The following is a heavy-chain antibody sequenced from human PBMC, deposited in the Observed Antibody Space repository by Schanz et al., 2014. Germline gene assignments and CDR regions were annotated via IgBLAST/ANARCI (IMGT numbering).Heavy chain of an antibody. CDR3: ARDRRNADLDY. V-gene: IGHV3-48*01. CDR1: GITFSSHS. CDR2: ITYNGGTI. D-gene: IGHD1-1*01. J-gene: IGHJ4*02. Sequence: EVHLVESGGGLVKPGGSLRLSCAASGITFSSHSFNWVRQAPGKGLEWISYITYNGGTIYYADSVKGRFTISRDNAKNSLYLEMNSLGAEDTALYYCARDRRNADLDYWGQGTLXTVSS.